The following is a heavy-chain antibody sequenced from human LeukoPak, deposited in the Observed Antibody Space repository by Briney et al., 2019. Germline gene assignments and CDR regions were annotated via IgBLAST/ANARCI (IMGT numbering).Heavy chain of an antibody. V-gene: IGHV4-34*01. CDR2: IHHRGTT. CDR3: ARGLFPADLGRSPWSGWFDP. J-gene: IGHJ5*02. CDR1: GGSFSDYY. D-gene: IGHD2-15*01. Sequence: SETLSLTCAVYGGSFSDYYWNWIRQPAGKGLEWIGEIHHRGTTNYNPSLKSRLIISVDTSNNQFSLNLSSVTAADSALYYCARGLFPADLGRSPWSGWFDPWGQGALVTVSS.